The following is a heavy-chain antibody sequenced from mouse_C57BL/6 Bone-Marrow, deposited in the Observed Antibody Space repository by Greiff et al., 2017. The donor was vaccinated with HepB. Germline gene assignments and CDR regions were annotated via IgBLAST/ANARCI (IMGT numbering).Heavy chain of an antibody. CDR1: GYTFTSYD. CDR3: ARDDGYPFAY. V-gene: IGHV1-85*01. Sequence: QVQLKQSGPELVKPGASVKLSCKASGYTFTSYDINWVKQRPGQGLEWIGWIYPRDGSTKYNEKFKGKATITADTSSNTAYLQLSSLTSEDTAVYYCARDDGYPFAYWGQGTLVTVSA. J-gene: IGHJ3*01. D-gene: IGHD2-3*01. CDR2: IYPRDGST.